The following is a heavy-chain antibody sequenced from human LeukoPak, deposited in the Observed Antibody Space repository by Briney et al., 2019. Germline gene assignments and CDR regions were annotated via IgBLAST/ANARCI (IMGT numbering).Heavy chain of an antibody. J-gene: IGHJ6*03. CDR2: INPDSGGT. Sequence: ASVKVSCKASGYSFTGYYMHWVRQAPGQGLEWMGWINPDSGGTNYAQKFQGRVTMTRDTSITTAYMELSRLTSDDTAVYYCASGYSDYADYYNYYMDVWGQGTMVTVSS. CDR3: ASGYSDYADYYNYYMDV. D-gene: IGHD4-11*01. CDR1: GYSFTGYY. V-gene: IGHV1-2*02.